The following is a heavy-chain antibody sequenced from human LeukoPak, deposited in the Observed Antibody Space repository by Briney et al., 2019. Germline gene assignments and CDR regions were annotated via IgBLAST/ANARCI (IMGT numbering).Heavy chain of an antibody. Sequence: TGGSLRLSCAASGFTFDDYGMSWVRQAPGKGLEWVSGINWNGVSTSYVDSVKGRFTISRDNAKNSLYLQMNSLRAEDMALYYCSRALSNDVDYHYYDYMDIWGKGTTVTVSS. V-gene: IGHV3-20*04. CDR2: INWNGVST. J-gene: IGHJ6*03. CDR1: GFTFDDYG. CDR3: SRALSNDVDYHYYDYMDI. D-gene: IGHD4-11*01.